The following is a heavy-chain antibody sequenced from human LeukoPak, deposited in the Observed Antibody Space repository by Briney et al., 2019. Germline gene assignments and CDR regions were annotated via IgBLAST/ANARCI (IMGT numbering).Heavy chain of an antibody. J-gene: IGHJ2*01. CDR2: IYYSGST. D-gene: IGHD3-22*01. CDR3: ARQGYYDSSGYYYDWYFDL. CDR1: GGSISSYY. V-gene: IGHV4-59*08. Sequence: PSETLSLTCTVSGGSISSYYWSWIRQPPGKGLECIGYIYYSGSTNYNPSLKSRVTMSLDTSNNQFSLKLSPVTAADTAVYYCARQGYYDSSGYYYDWYFDLWGRGTLVTVSS.